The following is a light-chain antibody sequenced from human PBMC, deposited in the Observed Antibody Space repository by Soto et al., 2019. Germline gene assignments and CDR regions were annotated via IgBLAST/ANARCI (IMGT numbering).Light chain of an antibody. CDR3: QQYENLPT. CDR2: DAS. V-gene: IGKV1-33*01. Sequence: DIQMTQSPSSLSSSVGDMFTISCQASQNINNYLNWYQQKPGRAPKLLIYDASNLEAGVPSRFRGSGSGTDFTFTISRLQPEDIATYYCQQYENLPTFGQGTRLEIK. CDR1: QNINNY. J-gene: IGKJ5*01.